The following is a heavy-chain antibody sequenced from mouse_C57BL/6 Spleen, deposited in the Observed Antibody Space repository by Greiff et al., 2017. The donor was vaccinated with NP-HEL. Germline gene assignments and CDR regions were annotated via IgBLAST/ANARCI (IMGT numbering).Heavy chain of an antibody. CDR2: IHPNSGST. J-gene: IGHJ3*01. CDR1: GYTFTSYW. Sequence: QVQLKQPGAELVKPGASVKLSCKASGYTFTSYWMHWVKQRPGQGLEWIGMIHPNSGSTNYNEKFKSKATLTVDKSSSTAYMQLSSLTSEDSAVYYCARSPFTTVDWFAYWGQGTLVTVSA. D-gene: IGHD1-1*01. V-gene: IGHV1-64*01. CDR3: ARSPFTTVDWFAY.